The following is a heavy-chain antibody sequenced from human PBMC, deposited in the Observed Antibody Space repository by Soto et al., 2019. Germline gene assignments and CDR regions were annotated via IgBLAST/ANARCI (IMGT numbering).Heavy chain of an antibody. CDR3: ARDFGFEETYNWLDP. D-gene: IGHD3-10*01. CDR1: GGTFSTYA. J-gene: IGHJ5*02. V-gene: IGHV1-69*13. Sequence: GDSVKVSCNASGGTFSTYAINWLRQAPGQGLEWMGGIIPIFGTANYAQKFQGRVTIIVDESTNTTYMELSSLRSEDTAVYYCARDFGFEETYNWLDPWGQGTPVTVSS. CDR2: IIPIFGTA.